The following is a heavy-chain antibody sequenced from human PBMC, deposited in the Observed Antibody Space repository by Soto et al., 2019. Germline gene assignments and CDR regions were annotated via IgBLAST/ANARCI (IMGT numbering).Heavy chain of an antibody. J-gene: IGHJ4*02. V-gene: IGHV3-7*05. CDR1: GFTFSSYW. Sequence: GGSLRLSCTASGFTFSSYWMNWVRQAPGKGLEWVANINQDGSAKYYVDSVKGRFTISRDNAKNSLYLQMNSLRVDDAALYYCATSRTFDYWGQGTLVTVSS. CDR2: INQDGSAK. D-gene: IGHD6-6*01. CDR3: ATSRTFDY.